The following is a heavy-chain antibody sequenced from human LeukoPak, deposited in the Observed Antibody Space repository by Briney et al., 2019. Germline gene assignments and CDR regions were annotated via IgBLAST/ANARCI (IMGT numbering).Heavy chain of an antibody. V-gene: IGHV6-1*01. J-gene: IGHJ6*02. Sequence: SQTLSLTFAISGDSVSSISVAWNWVRQSPSRGLEWLGRTYCRSKWYYEYAVSVKSRINISPDTSKNQFSLQLTSVTPEDTAVYYCSLARSEYHYGMDVWGQGTTVTVS. CDR1: GDSVSSISVA. CDR2: TYCRSKWYY. CDR3: SLARSEYHYGMDV.